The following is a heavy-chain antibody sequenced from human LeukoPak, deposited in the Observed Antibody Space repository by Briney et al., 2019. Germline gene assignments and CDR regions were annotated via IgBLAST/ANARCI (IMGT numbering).Heavy chain of an antibody. CDR1: GGTFSSYA. Sequence: GASVKVSCKASGGTFSSYAISWVRQAPGQGLEWMGGIIPISGTANYAQKFQGRVTITTDESTSTAYMELCSLRSEDTAVHYCARDYRTRYYDSSQGYNWFDPWGQGTLVTVSS. CDR2: IIPISGTA. J-gene: IGHJ5*02. D-gene: IGHD3-22*01. CDR3: ARDYRTRYYDSSQGYNWFDP. V-gene: IGHV1-69*05.